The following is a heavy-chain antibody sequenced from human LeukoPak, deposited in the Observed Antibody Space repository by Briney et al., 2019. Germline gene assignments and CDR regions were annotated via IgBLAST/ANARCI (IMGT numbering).Heavy chain of an antibody. D-gene: IGHD3-16*01. Sequence: GRSLRLSCAASGFTFDDYAMHWVRQAPGKGLEWVSGISWNSGSIGYADSVKGRFTISRDNAKNSLYLQMNSLRAEDTALYYCAKDRSRDYVWGSRFDYWGQGTLVTVSS. CDR2: ISWNSGSI. CDR3: AKDRSRDYVWGSRFDY. V-gene: IGHV3-9*01. CDR1: GFTFDDYA. J-gene: IGHJ4*02.